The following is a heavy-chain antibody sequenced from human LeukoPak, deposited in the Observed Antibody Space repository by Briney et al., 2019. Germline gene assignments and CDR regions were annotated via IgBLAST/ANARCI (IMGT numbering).Heavy chain of an antibody. Sequence: GASVKVSCKASGGTFSSYAISWVRQAPGQGLEWMGGIIPNFGTANYAQKFQGRVTMTTDESTSTASLELSSLRSEDRAEYYFVRAAPQERYLVDVFHIGRGETMHTLPS. D-gene: IGHD1-14*01. CDR2: IIPNFGTA. V-gene: IGHV1-69*05. CDR1: GGTFSSYA. J-gene: IGHJ3*02. CDR3: VRAAPQERYLVDVFHI.